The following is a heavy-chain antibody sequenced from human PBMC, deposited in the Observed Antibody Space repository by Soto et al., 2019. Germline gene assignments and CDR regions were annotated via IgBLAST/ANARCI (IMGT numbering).Heavy chain of an antibody. CDR3: PTDFAPQSADYAHSRFDP. CDR2: IIPIFGTA. J-gene: IGHJ5*02. Sequence: QVQLVQSGAEVKKPGSSVKVSCKASGGTFSSYAISWVRQAPGQGLEWMGGIIPIFGTANYAQKFQGRVTISAYDATNPPYMVLSSLTADNTAVYYCPTDFAPQSADYAHSRFDPCGERTLFTFSS. D-gene: IGHD4-17*01. V-gene: IGHV1-69*12. CDR1: GGTFSSYA.